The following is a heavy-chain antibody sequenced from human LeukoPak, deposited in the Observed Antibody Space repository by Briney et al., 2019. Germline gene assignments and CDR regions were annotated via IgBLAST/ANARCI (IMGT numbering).Heavy chain of an antibody. CDR3: ARVIAGTTVDY. CDR1: SGSTSSYY. J-gene: IGHJ4*02. D-gene: IGHD1-7*01. Sequence: PSETLSLTCTVSSGSTSSYYWSWIRQPPGKGLEWIGYIYYSGSTNYNPSLKSRVTISVDTSKNQFSLKLSSVTAADTAVYYCARVIAGTTVDYWGQGTLVTVSS. V-gene: IGHV4-59*12. CDR2: IYYSGST.